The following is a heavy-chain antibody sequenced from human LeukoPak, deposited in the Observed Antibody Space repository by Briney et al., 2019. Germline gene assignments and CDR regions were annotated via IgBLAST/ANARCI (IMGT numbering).Heavy chain of an antibody. V-gene: IGHV3-48*03. D-gene: IGHD3-10*01. CDR2: ISSSGGTI. Sequence: SGGSLRLSCAASGFTFSSYEMNWVRQAPGKGLEWVSYISSSGGTIYYADSVKGRFTISRDNTKNTLYLQMNSLRAEDTAVYYCAKSNGYGLIDIWGQGTMVTVSS. CDR3: AKSNGYGLIDI. J-gene: IGHJ3*02. CDR1: GFTFSSYE.